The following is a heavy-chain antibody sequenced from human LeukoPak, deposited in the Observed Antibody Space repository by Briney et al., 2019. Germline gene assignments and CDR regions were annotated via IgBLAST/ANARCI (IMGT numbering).Heavy chain of an antibody. CDR3: ARDSYCSEGSCPDLDY. CDR1: GYTFTGYY. Sequence: ASVKLSCKSSGYTFTGYYLHWVRQAPGQGLEWLGWINPSIGATNYAQNFQGRVTMTRDTAITTAYMELSRLTSDDTAVYYCARDSYCSEGSCPDLDYWGQGTLVTVSS. V-gene: IGHV1-2*02. CDR2: INPSIGAT. D-gene: IGHD2-15*01. J-gene: IGHJ4*02.